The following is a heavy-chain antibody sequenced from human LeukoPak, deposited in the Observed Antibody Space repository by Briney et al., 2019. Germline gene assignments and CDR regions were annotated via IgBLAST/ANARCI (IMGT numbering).Heavy chain of an antibody. CDR2: INPSGGSA. Sequence: ASVKVSCKASGYTFTSYYMHWVRQAPGQGLEWMGIINPSGGSASYAQKFQGRVTMTRDTSTSTVHMEVSSLRAEDTAVYYCARDVASSGYYWDWGQGTLVTVSS. D-gene: IGHD3-22*01. CDR3: ARDVASSGYYWD. CDR1: GYTFTSYY. J-gene: IGHJ4*02. V-gene: IGHV1-46*01.